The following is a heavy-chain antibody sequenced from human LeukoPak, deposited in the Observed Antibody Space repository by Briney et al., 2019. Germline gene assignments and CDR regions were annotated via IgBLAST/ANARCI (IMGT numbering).Heavy chain of an antibody. CDR2: IYYTGNT. V-gene: IGHV4-34*01. CDR1: GGSFSGYY. D-gene: IGHD2-15*01. J-gene: IGHJ5*02. Sequence: KSSETLSLTCAVYGGSFSGYYWSWIRQPPGNGLEWIASIYYTGNTYYNPSLKSRVTISVDTSKNQFSLNLNSVTAADTAMYYCARQQCNGGSCYSRAIWFDPWGQGTLVTVSS. CDR3: ARQQCNGGSCYSRAIWFDP.